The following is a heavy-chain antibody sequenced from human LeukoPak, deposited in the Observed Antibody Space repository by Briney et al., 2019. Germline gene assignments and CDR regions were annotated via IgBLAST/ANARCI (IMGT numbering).Heavy chain of an antibody. CDR1: GGSISTRYYY. D-gene: IGHD3-10*01. Sequence: SETLSLTCAVSGGSISTRYYYWGWIRQPPGKGLEWIGTIHDSGSTYYSPSLKGRVTISVDTSNNQFSLRLSSVTAGDTAVYYCASLYFYGSGSFPNYWGQGILVTVST. J-gene: IGHJ4*02. CDR3: ASLYFYGSGSFPNY. V-gene: IGHV4-39*01. CDR2: IHDSGST.